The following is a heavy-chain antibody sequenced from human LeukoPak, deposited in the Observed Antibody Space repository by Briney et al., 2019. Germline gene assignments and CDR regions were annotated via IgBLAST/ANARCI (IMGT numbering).Heavy chain of an antibody. CDR2: TIPILGIA. J-gene: IGHJ4*02. D-gene: IGHD3-16*02. CDR3: ARDRLPHPTFGGVIAY. CDR1: GGTFSSYT. Sequence: GASVTVSCKASGGTFSSYTISWVRQAPGQGLEWMGRTIPILGIANYAQKFQGRVTITADKSTSTAYMELSSLRSEDTAVYYCARDRLPHPTFGGVIAYWGQGTLVTVSS. V-gene: IGHV1-69*04.